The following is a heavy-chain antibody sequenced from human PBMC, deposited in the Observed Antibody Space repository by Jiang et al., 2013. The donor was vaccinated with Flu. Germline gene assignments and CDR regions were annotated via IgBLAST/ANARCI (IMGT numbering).Heavy chain of an antibody. CDR1: VGPSVVTT. Sequence: TLSLTCAVYVGPSVVTTGAGSARPHGKGLEWIGRIYTSGSTNYNPSLKSRVTMSVDTSKNQFSLKLSSVTAADTAVYYCARGRVTMVRGVIEFDPWGQGTLVTVSS. CDR2: IYTSGST. J-gene: IGHJ5*02. D-gene: IGHD3-10*01. V-gene: IGHV4-59*10. CDR3: ARGRVTMVRGVIEFDP.